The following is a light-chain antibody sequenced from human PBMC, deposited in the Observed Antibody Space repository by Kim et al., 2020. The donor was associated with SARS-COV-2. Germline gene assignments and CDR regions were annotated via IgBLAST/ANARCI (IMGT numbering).Light chain of an antibody. CDR2: QDS. Sequence: SYELTQPPSVSVSPGQTASITCSGDKLGDKYACWYQQKPGQSPVLVIYQDSKRPSGIPERFSGSNSGNTATLTISGTQAIDEADYYCQAWDSTWVFGGGTQLTVL. CDR1: KLGDKY. V-gene: IGLV3-1*01. J-gene: IGLJ3*02. CDR3: QAWDSTWV.